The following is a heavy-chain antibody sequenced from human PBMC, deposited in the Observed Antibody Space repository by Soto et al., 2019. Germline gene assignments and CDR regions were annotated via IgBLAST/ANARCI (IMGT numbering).Heavy chain of an antibody. CDR2: IFHSGSA. V-gene: IGHV4-30-4*01. CDR1: GASISSSAYY. CDR3: ARYTFGHDREYHYAMDV. D-gene: IGHD3-10*02. Sequence: SSETLSLTCTVSGASISSSAYYWSWVRQPPGKGLEWIGYIFHSGSAYYNPSLKSRVTISVDTSKNQFSLKLTSVTAADTAVFYCARYTFGHDREYHYAMDVWGQGTTVTVS. J-gene: IGHJ6*01.